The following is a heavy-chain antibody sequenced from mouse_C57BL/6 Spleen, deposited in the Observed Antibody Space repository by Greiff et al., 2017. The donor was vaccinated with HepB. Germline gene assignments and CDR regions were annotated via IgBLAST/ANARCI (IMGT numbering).Heavy chain of an antibody. CDR1: GYTFTDYE. CDR3: TREGVVALYAMDY. D-gene: IGHD1-1*01. V-gene: IGHV1-15*01. J-gene: IGHJ4*01. CDR2: IDPETGGT. Sequence: QVQLKESGAELVRPGASVTLSCKASGYTFTDYEMHWVKQTPVHGLEWIGAIDPETGGTAYNQKFKGKAILTADKSSSTAYMELRSLTSEDSAVYYCTREGVVALYAMDYWGQGTSVTVSS.